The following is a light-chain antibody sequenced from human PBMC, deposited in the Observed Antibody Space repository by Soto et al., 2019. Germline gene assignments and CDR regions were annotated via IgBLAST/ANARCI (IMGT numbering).Light chain of an antibody. CDR2: DAS. Sequence: EVVLTQSPVTLSLSPGERATLSCRASQSVTTFFAWYQQKPGPAPRLLIYDASKSATGIPARFSRSGSGTDFTLTISSLEPEDVAVDDCQQRTNWPLNFGGGTKVEIK. V-gene: IGKV3-11*01. CDR3: QQRTNWPLN. J-gene: IGKJ4*01. CDR1: QSVTTF.